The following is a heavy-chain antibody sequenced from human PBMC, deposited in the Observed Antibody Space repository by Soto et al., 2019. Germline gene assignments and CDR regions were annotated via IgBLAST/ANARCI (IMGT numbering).Heavy chain of an antibody. Sequence: QVQLVQSGAEVKKPGASVKVSCKASGYTFTSYAMHWVRQAPGQRLEWMGWINAGNGNTKYSQKFQGRVTITRDTSASTAYMELSSLRSEDTAVYYCARDCQQLGVEYFQHWGQGTLVTVSS. V-gene: IGHV1-3*01. CDR2: INAGNGNT. CDR1: GYTFTSYA. CDR3: ARDCQQLGVEYFQH. J-gene: IGHJ1*01. D-gene: IGHD6-13*01.